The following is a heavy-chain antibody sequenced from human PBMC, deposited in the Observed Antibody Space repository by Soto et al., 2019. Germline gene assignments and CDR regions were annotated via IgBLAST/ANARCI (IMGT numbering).Heavy chain of an antibody. D-gene: IGHD3-9*01. CDR2: IYWDDDK. V-gene: IGHV2-5*02. CDR1: GFSLSTSGVG. CDR3: AREERDYDILTGYYEGFDY. J-gene: IGHJ4*02. Sequence: QITLKESGPTLVKPTQTLTLTCTFSGFSLSTSGVGVGWIRQPPGKALEWLALIYWDDDKRYSPSLKSRLTITKDTSKNQVVLTMTNMDPVDTATYYCAREERDYDILTGYYEGFDYWGQGTLVTVSS.